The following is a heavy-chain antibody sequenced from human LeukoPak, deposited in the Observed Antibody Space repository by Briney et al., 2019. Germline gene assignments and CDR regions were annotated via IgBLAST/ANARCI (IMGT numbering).Heavy chain of an antibody. CDR3: ARFLAHSSSWYFAAIDY. D-gene: IGHD6-13*01. CDR1: GFTFSSYA. Sequence: SGGSLRLSCAASGFTFSSYAMSWVRQAPGKGLEWVSAISGSGGSTYYADSVKGRFTISRDNAKNSLYLQMNSLRAEDTAVYYCARFLAHSSSWYFAAIDYWGQGTLVTVSS. CDR2: ISGSGGST. V-gene: IGHV3-23*01. J-gene: IGHJ4*02.